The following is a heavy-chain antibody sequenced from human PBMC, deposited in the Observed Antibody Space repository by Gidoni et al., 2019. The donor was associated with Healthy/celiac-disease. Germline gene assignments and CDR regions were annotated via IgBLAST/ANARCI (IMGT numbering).Heavy chain of an antibody. V-gene: IGHV1-18*01. Sequence: QVQLVQSGAEVKKPGASVKVSCKASGYTFTSYGISGVRQAPGQGLEWMGWISAYNGNTNYAQKLQGRVTMTTDTSTSTAYMELRSLRSDDTAVYYCARTGEVWFGELSDYYYYYMDVWGKGTTVTVSS. D-gene: IGHD3-10*01. CDR1: GYTFTSYG. CDR3: ARTGEVWFGELSDYYYYYMDV. J-gene: IGHJ6*03. CDR2: ISAYNGNT.